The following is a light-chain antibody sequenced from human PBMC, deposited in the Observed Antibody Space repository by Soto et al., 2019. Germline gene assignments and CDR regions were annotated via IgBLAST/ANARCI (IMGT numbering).Light chain of an antibody. CDR1: QGIRND. Sequence: DIQMTQSPSLLSASVGDRVTITCRASQGIRNDLNWYQQKPGKAPKRLIYAASSLQSGVPSRFSGSGSGTEFTLTISSLQPEDFATYSCLKHNSYPLTFGGGTKVEIK. CDR3: LKHNSYPLT. CDR2: AAS. V-gene: IGKV1-17*01. J-gene: IGKJ4*01.